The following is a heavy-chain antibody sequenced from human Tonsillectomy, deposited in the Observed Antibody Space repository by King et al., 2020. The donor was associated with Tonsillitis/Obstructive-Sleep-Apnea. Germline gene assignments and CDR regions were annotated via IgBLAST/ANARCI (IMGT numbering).Heavy chain of an antibody. CDR2: INPNSGGT. J-gene: IGHJ6*02. CDR1: GYTFTGYY. CDR3: ARTILVGATTRSTVYGMDV. Sequence: QLVQSGAEVKKPGASVKVSCKASGYTFTGYYMHWVQQAPGQGLEWMGWINPNSGGTNYAQKFQGRVTMTRDTSISTAYMELSRLRSDDTAVYYCARTILVGATTRSTVYGMDVWGQGTTVTVSS. D-gene: IGHD1-26*01. V-gene: IGHV1-2*02.